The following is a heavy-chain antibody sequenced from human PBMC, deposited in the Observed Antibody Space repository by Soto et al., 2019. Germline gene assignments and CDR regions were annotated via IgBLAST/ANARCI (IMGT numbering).Heavy chain of an antibody. CDR1: GGTFSSYA. D-gene: IGHD3-22*01. Sequence: SVKVSCKASGGTFSSYAISWVRQATGQGLEWMGGIIPIFGTANYAQKFQGRVTITADKSTSTAYMELSSLRSEDTAVYYCARGFRDSSGYSFDYWGQGTLVTVSS. CDR2: IIPIFGTA. J-gene: IGHJ4*02. CDR3: ARGFRDSSGYSFDY. V-gene: IGHV1-69*06.